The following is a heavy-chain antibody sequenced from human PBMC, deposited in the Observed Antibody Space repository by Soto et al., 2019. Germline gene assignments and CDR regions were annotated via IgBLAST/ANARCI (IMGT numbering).Heavy chain of an antibody. CDR3: ARGGIVVVVAARDAFDI. J-gene: IGHJ3*02. CDR2: IYYSGST. Sequence: QVQLQESGPGLVKPSQTLSLTCTVSGGSISSGGYYWSWIRQHPGKGLEWIGYIYYSGSTYYNPSLKSRVTLSVDPSKIQFSLKLSSVTAADTAVYYCARGGIVVVVAARDAFDIWGQGTMVTVSS. CDR1: GGSISSGGYY. D-gene: IGHD2-15*01. V-gene: IGHV4-31*03.